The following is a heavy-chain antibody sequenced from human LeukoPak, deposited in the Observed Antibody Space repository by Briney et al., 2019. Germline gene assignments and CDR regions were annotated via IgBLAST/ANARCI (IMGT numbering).Heavy chain of an antibody. J-gene: IGHJ4*02. CDR2: ISGSGGST. D-gene: IGHD6-19*01. V-gene: IGHV3-23*01. CDR3: AGTVTGREGLDN. CDR1: GFTFSSYA. Sequence: GGSLRLSCAASGFTFSSYAMSWVRQAPGKGLEWVSAISGSGGSTYYADSVKGRFTISRDNSKNTLYLQMNSLRAEDTAIYYCAGTVTGREGLDNWGQGTLVTVSS.